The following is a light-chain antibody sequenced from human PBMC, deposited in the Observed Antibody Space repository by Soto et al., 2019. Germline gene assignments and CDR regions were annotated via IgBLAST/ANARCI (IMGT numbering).Light chain of an antibody. J-gene: IGLJ2*01. V-gene: IGLV1-44*01. CDR1: GSNIGSNT. Sequence: QSALTQPPSASGSPGQSVTISCSGSGSNIGSNTVNWYQQLPGTAPKLLSYSNDQRPSGVPDRFSGSKSGTSASLAISGLQSEDEADYYCAAWDDSLNGVVFGGGTKLTVL. CDR2: SND. CDR3: AAWDDSLNGVV.